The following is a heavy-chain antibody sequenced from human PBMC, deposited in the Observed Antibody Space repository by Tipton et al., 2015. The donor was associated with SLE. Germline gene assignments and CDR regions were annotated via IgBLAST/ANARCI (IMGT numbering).Heavy chain of an antibody. D-gene: IGHD6-25*01. J-gene: IGHJ4*02. CDR1: GGSFSGYY. CDR2: INHSGGT. V-gene: IGHV4-34*01. CDR3: ARQLAAGNFDY. Sequence: TLSLTCAVYGGSFSGYYWSWIRQPPGKGLEWIGEINHSGGTNYNPSLKSRVTISVDTSKNQFSLKLSSVTAADTAVYYCARQLAAGNFDYWGQGTLVTVSS.